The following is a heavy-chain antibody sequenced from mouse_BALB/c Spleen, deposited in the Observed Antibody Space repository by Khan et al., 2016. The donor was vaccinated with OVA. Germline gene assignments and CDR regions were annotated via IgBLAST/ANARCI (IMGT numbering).Heavy chain of an antibody. CDR3: ARRGLRWDFDY. Sequence: QVQLQQSGAELAKPGASVKMSCKASGYTFINYWILWVKKRPGQGLEWIGYINPSTGYTEYNQNFKDKATLTADKSSSTAYMQLSSLTSEDSEVYYCARRGLRWDFDYWGQGTTLTVSS. CDR2: INPSTGYT. V-gene: IGHV1-7*01. D-gene: IGHD1-1*01. CDR1: GYTFINYW. J-gene: IGHJ2*01.